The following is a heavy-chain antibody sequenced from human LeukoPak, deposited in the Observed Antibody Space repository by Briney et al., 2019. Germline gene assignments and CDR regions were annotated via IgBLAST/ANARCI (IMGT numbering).Heavy chain of an antibody. CDR2: ISGGGGST. CDR1: GFTFSNYW. V-gene: IGHV3-23*01. Sequence: GGSLRLSCAASGFTFSNYWMSWVRQAPGKGLEWVSTISGGGGSTYYADSVKGRFTISRDNSKNTLYLQVNSLRAEDTAVYYCAKGGRWDVTPFDYWGQGTLVTVSS. D-gene: IGHD3-16*01. J-gene: IGHJ4*02. CDR3: AKGGRWDVTPFDY.